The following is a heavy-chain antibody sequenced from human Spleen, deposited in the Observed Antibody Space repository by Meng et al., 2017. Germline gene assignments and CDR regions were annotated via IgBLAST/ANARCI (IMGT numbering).Heavy chain of an antibody. Sequence: ASVKVSCKISGYTLIELSMHWVRQAPGKGLEWMGGFDHEDGETIYAQKFQGRVTMTEDTSTDTAYMEPSSLRSEGAAVYYCATGRDGYLRSGVFFDYWGQGTLVTVSS. J-gene: IGHJ4*02. V-gene: IGHV1-24*01. D-gene: IGHD5-24*01. CDR1: GYTLIELS. CDR2: FDHEDGET. CDR3: ATGRDGYLRSGVFFDY.